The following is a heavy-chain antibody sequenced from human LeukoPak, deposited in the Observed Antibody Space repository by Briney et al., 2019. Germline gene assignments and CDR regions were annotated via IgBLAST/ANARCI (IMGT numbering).Heavy chain of an antibody. J-gene: IGHJ5*02. CDR2: ISGSSGTT. CDR1: GFTFSSYA. CDR3: AKASSSGLGDWFDP. Sequence: GGSLRLSCAASGFTFSSYAMSWVRQAPRKGLEWVSAISGSSGTTYYADSVKGRFTISRDNSKNSLYLQMNSLRAEDTAVYYCAKASSSGLGDWFDPWGQGTLVTVSS. V-gene: IGHV3-23*01. D-gene: IGHD6-19*01.